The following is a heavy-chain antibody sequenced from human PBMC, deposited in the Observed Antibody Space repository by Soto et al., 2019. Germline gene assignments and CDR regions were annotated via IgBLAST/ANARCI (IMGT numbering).Heavy chain of an antibody. CDR3: ARQSDYGSGWFLDS. V-gene: IGHV3-30-3*01. Sequence: GGSLRLSCAASGFTFSSYAMHWVRQAPGKGLEWLAVISFDGSNKYYADSVKGRFTISRDNSKNTLFLQMNSLRPEDTAVYSCARQSDYGSGWFLDSWGQGTLVTVSS. J-gene: IGHJ5*02. D-gene: IGHD6-19*01. CDR2: ISFDGSNK. CDR1: GFTFSSYA.